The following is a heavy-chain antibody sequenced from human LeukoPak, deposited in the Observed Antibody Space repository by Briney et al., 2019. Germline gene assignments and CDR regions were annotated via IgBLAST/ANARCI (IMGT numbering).Heavy chain of an antibody. D-gene: IGHD3-10*01. Sequence: QTGGSLRLSCAASGFTFSSYGMHWVRQAPGKGLEGVAVISYDGSNKYYADSVKGRFTISRDNSKNTLYLQMNSLRAEDTAVYYCAKPPSPGSYSYYFDYWGQGTLVTVSS. V-gene: IGHV3-30*18. CDR1: GFTFSSYG. CDR2: ISYDGSNK. J-gene: IGHJ4*02. CDR3: AKPPSPGSYSYYFDY.